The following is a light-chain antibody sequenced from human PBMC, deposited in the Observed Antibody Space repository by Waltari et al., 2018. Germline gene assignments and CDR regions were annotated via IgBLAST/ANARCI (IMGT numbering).Light chain of an antibody. J-gene: IGLJ3*02. V-gene: IGLV8-61*01. CDR3: ALYMGSGIWV. CDR2: KAN. Sequence: QTVVTTEPSLSVSPGGTVTLTCSLSSGSLSTTSYATWYQQTPGQAPRTLVYKANARSSGVPDRFSGSILGNTAALTITGAQADDESDYYCALYMGSGIWVFGGGTRLTVL. CDR1: SGSLSTTSY.